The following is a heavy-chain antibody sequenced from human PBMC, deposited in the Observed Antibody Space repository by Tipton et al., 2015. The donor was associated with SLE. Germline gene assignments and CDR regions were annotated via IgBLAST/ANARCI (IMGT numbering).Heavy chain of an antibody. CDR1: GGSISSSSSYY. J-gene: IGHJ5*02. CDR2: IYSSGST. Sequence: TLSLTCAVYGGSISSSSSYYWAWIRQPPGKGLEWIGYIYSSGSTNYNPSLKSRVTISVDTSKNQFSLKLSSVTAADTAVYYCAREMNEEAQSREDWFDPWGQGTLVTVSS. CDR3: AREMNEEAQSREDWFDP. D-gene: IGHD5-24*01. V-gene: IGHV4-61*05.